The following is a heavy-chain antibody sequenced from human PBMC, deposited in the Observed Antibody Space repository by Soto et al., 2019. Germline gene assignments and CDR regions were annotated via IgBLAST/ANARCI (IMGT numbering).Heavy chain of an antibody. Sequence: ASVKVSCKASGYTFTSYDINWVRQATGQGLEWMGWMNPNSGNTGYAQKFQGRVTMTRNTSISTAYMELSSLRSEDTAVYYCARALSTMVRGALHMDVGGQGTTVTVSS. CDR3: ARALSTMVRGALHMDV. CDR2: MNPNSGNT. V-gene: IGHV1-8*01. D-gene: IGHD3-10*01. CDR1: GYTFTSYD. J-gene: IGHJ6*02.